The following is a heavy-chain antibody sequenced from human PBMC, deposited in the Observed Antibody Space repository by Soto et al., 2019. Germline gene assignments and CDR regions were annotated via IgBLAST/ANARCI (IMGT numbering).Heavy chain of an antibody. CDR2: IFHSGIA. V-gene: IGHV4-38-2*01. Sequence: LSLTCAVSDYSITSGYYWGWIRQPPGKGLEWLGSIFHSGIAFYNPSLKSRVTISVDTSKNQFSLKLTSVTAADTAVYYCARARLFSDYWGQGTLVTVSS. CDR1: DYSITSGYY. J-gene: IGHJ4*02. D-gene: IGHD6-19*01. CDR3: ARARLFSDY.